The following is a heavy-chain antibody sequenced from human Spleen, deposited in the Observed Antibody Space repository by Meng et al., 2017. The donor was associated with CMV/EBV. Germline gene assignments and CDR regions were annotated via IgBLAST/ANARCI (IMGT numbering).Heavy chain of an antibody. CDR3: ARGDCSSTSCYLAFDY. V-gene: IGHV3-66*02. J-gene: IGHJ4*02. CDR1: GFTVSSNY. CDR2: IYSGGST. Sequence: GESLKISCAVSGFTVSSNYMSWVRQAPGKGLEWVSVIYSGGSTYYADSVKGRFTISRDNSKNTLYLQMNSLRAEDTAVYYCARGDCSSTSCYLAFDYWGQGTLVTVLL. D-gene: IGHD2-2*01.